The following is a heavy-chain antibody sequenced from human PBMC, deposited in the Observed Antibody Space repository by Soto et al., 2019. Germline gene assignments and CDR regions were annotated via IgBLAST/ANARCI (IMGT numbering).Heavy chain of an antibody. CDR2: IGTAGDT. V-gene: IGHV3-13*01. CDR1: GFTFSSYD. J-gene: IGHJ4*02. CDR3: ARARSSGWSRGLMDY. D-gene: IGHD6-19*01. Sequence: PGGSLRLSCAASGFTFSSYDMHWVRQATGKGLEWASAIGTAGDTYYPGSVKGRFTISRENAKNSLYLQMNSLRAGDTAVYYCARARSSGWSRGLMDYWGQGTLVTVSS.